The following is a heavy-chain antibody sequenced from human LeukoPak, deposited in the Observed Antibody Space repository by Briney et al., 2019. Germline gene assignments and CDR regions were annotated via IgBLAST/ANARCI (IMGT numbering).Heavy chain of an antibody. CDR2: INHSGST. CDR1: GGSFSGYY. Sequence: SETLSLTCAVYGGSFSGYYWSWIRQPPGKGLEWIGEINHSGSTNYNPSLKSRVTISVDTSKNQFSLKLSSVTAADTAVYYCARVSPETYYDILTGLPRGGYYYYMDVWGKGTTVTISS. D-gene: IGHD3-9*01. V-gene: IGHV4-34*01. CDR3: ARVSPETYYDILTGLPRGGYYYYMDV. J-gene: IGHJ6*03.